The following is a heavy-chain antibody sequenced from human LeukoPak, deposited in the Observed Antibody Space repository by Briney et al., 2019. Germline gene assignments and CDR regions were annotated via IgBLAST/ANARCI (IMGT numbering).Heavy chain of an antibody. CDR3: ATYCSSTSCYTSTSGSYYYYYGMDV. Sequence: GASVKVSCKASGYTFTSYYMHWVRQAPGQGLEWMGIINPSGGSTSYAQKFQGRVTMTRDTSTSTVCMELSSLRSEDTAVYYCATYCSSTSCYTSTSGSYYYYYGMDVWGQGTTVAVSS. CDR2: INPSGGST. CDR1: GYTFTSYY. J-gene: IGHJ6*02. D-gene: IGHD2-2*02. V-gene: IGHV1-46*01.